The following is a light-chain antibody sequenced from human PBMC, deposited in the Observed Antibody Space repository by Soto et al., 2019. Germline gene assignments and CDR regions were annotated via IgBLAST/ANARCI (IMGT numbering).Light chain of an antibody. CDR2: DVS. CDR3: SSYTSSSTLYV. J-gene: IGLJ1*01. CDR1: SSDVGGYNY. Sequence: QTVLTQPASVYGSPGHAITISCTSTSSDVGGYNYVSWYQQHPGKAPKLMIYDVSNRPSGVSNRFSGSKSGNTASLTISGLQADDEADYYCSSYTSSSTLYVSGTGTKVTVL. V-gene: IGLV2-14*01.